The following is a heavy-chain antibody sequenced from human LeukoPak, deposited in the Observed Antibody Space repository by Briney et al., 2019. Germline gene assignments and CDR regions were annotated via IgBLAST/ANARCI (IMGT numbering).Heavy chain of an antibody. Sequence: PSETLSLTCTVSGGSITSINYCWGWVRQTTAKGLEWIGNIYYSGSTYYNPSLKSRVTISVDTSKNQFSLKLTAVTAADTAVYYCARQGRVGPTLFDYWGQGTLVTVSS. CDR2: IYYSGST. V-gene: IGHV4-39*01. J-gene: IGHJ4*02. CDR1: GGSITSINYC. D-gene: IGHD1-26*01. CDR3: ARQGRVGPTLFDY.